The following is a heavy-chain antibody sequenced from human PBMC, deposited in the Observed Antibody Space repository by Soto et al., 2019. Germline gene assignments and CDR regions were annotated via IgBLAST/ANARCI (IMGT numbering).Heavy chain of an antibody. CDR1: GYTLSGYY. CDR3: ARSALVLRVYSPTTDWFDP. CDR2: INPNSGGT. Sequence: ASVKVSCKASGYTLSGYYVHWVRQAPGQGLEWMGWINPNSGGTNIAQKFQGRVTMTRDTSIATINMELSRLRSDDTAVYYCARSALVLRVYSPTTDWFDPWGQGTLVTVSS. J-gene: IGHJ5*02. D-gene: IGHD2-8*01. V-gene: IGHV1-2*02.